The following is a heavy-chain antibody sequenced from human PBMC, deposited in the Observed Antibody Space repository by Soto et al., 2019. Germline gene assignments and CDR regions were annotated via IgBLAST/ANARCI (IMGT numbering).Heavy chain of an antibody. J-gene: IGHJ4*02. CDR1: GFTFSRYA. Sequence: EVQLLESGGGLVQPGGSLRLSCAASGFTFSRYAMSWVRQAPGTGLEWVSTISSYVGTTQYADSVKGRFTFSRDISRNTLVLQLNSLRAEDTAVYYCAKEGGYFDYWGQGTLVTVSS. CDR3: AKEGGYFDY. CDR2: ISSYVGTT. D-gene: IGHD3-16*01. V-gene: IGHV3-23*01.